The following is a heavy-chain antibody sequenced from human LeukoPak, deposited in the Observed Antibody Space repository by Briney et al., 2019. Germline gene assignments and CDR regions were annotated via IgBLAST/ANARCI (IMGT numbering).Heavy chain of an antibody. CDR3: ARAPRAVVVTAYYYYYYMDV. CDR1: GGSISSGSYY. CDR2: IYTSGST. Sequence: SETLPLTCTVSGGSISSGSYYWSWIRQPAGKGLEWIGRIYTSGSTNYNPSLKSRVTISVDTSKNQFSLKLSSVTAADTAVYYCARAPRAVVVTAYYYYYYMDVWGKGTTVTVSS. J-gene: IGHJ6*03. V-gene: IGHV4-61*02. D-gene: IGHD2-21*02.